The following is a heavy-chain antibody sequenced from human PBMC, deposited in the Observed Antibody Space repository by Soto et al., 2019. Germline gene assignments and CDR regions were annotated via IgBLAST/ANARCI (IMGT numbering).Heavy chain of an antibody. CDR3: AREDKGGPDY. CDR1: GFTFSNYY. CDR2: IKQDGSEK. V-gene: IGHV3-7*01. J-gene: IGHJ4*02. D-gene: IGHD2-15*01. Sequence: EVQLVESGGGLVQPGGSLRLSCAASGFTFSNYYMTWVRQAPGKGLQWVANIKQDGSEKYYMDSVRGRFTISKDNTRNSLYLQRSSLRVEDTAVYYCAREDKGGPDYWGQGTLVTVSS.